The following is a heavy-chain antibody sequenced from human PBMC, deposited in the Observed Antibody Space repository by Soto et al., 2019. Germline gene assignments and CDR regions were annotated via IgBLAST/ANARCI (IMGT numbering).Heavy chain of an antibody. Sequence: QVQLVQSGAEVKKPGCSVKVSCKASGGTFSRYAISWVRLAPGQGLEWMGGIIPISGTANYAQKFQGRVTITADESTSTAYMELSSLRSEDTAVYYCARSQGSSTSLEIYYYYYYGMDVWGQGTTVTVSS. CDR2: IIPISGTA. D-gene: IGHD2-2*01. V-gene: IGHV1-69*01. CDR1: GGTFSRYA. CDR3: ARSQGSSTSLEIYYYYYYGMDV. J-gene: IGHJ6*02.